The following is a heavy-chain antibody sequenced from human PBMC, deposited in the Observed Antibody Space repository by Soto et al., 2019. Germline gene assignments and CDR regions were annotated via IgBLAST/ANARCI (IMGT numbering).Heavy chain of an antibody. J-gene: IGHJ5*01. CDR1: CFSLSSDGVG. V-gene: IGHV2-5*02. CDR2: IYWDDDY. CDR3: ARRSTYSRSWSSGWFDS. Sequence: QITLKESGPTLVKPTQTLTLTCTISCFSLSSDGVGVGWIRQPPGKALEWIAFIYWDDDYRYRPSLQSRLNITKDSSNNQVLLIVTNVDPVDSATYFCARRSTYSRSWSSGWFDSWGQGILVTVSS. D-gene: IGHD3-10*01.